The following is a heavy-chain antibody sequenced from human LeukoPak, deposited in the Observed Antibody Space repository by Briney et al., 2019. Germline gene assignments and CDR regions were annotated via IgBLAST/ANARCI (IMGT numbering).Heavy chain of an antibody. V-gene: IGHV4-39*01. CDR3: ARQGRTWIQLCYFDM. D-gene: IGHD5-18*01. CDR2: IYYSGST. CDR1: GGSISSSSYY. Sequence: SETLSLTCTVSGGSISSSSYYWGWIRQPPGKGLEWIGSIYYSGSTYHNPSLKSRVTISVDTSKNQFSLKLSSVTAADTAVYYCARQGRTWIQLCYFDMWGQGTMVTVSS. J-gene: IGHJ3*02.